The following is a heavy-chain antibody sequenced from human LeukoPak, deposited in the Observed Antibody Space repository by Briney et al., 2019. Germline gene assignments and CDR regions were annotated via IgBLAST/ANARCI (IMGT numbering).Heavy chain of an antibody. CDR2: ISGSGSST. CDR1: GFTFSSYA. V-gene: IGHV3-23*01. J-gene: IGHJ4*02. CDR3: AKPSLIVGATVGFDY. D-gene: IGHD1-26*01. Sequence: GGSLRLSCAASGFTFSSYAMSWVRQAPGKGLEWVSXISGSGSSTYYADSVKGRFTISRDNSKNTLYLQMNSLRAEDTAVYYCAKPSLIVGATVGFDYWGQGTLVTVSS.